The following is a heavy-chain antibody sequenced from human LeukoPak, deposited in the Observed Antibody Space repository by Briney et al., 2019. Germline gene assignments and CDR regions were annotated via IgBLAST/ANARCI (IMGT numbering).Heavy chain of an antibody. CDR2: IWFYGRYE. V-gene: IGHV3-33*06. Sequence: GGSLRLSCAASGFTFSTYGMHWVRQAPGKGLEWLAIIWFYGRYEFYVDSEEDRFTISRDNSKNTLYLQMNSLRAEDTAVYNCAEGYPVYCSTDSRPPRYYHYGLDVGGQGTTVTVS. CDR1: GFTFSTYG. D-gene: IGHD2-2*01. J-gene: IGHJ6*02. CDR3: AEGYPVYCSTDSRPPRYYHYGLDV.